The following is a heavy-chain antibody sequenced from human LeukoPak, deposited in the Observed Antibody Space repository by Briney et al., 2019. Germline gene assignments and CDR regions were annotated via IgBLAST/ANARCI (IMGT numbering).Heavy chain of an antibody. J-gene: IGHJ4*02. Sequence: GGSLGLSCAASGFTFSSYGMHWVRQAPGKGLEWVAVISYDGSNKYYADSVKGRFTISRDNSKNTLYLQMNSLRAEDTAVYYCAKSKGTTGTTGVDYWGQGTLVTVSS. V-gene: IGHV3-30*18. CDR2: ISYDGSNK. D-gene: IGHD1-1*01. CDR1: GFTFSSYG. CDR3: AKSKGTTGTTGVDY.